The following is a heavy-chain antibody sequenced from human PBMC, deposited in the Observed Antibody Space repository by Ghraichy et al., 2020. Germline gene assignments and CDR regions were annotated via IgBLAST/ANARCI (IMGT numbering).Heavy chain of an antibody. V-gene: IGHV1-69*01. CDR3: ARGGDYYDSSGFKWFDP. J-gene: IGHJ5*02. CDR1: GGTFSSYV. CDR2: IIPVFGTA. Sequence: KVSCKASGGTFSSYVISWVRQAPGQGLEWMGGIIPVFGTANYAQKFQGRVTITADESTTTAYMELSSLRSEDTAVYYCARGGDYYDSSGFKWFDPWGQGTLVTVSS. D-gene: IGHD3-22*01.